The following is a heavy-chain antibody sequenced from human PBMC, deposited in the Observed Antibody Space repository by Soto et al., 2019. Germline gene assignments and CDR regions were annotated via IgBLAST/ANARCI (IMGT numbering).Heavy chain of an antibody. Sequence: QVQLQESGPGLVKPSETLSLTCTVSGGSISSYYWSWIRQPPGKGLEWIGYIYYSGSTNYNPSLKNRVTISVEPPKNQSSLKLSSVTAPDTAVYYCARLWGSSVDYWGQGTLVTVSS. CDR1: GGSISSYY. CDR3: ARLWGSSVDY. J-gene: IGHJ4*02. D-gene: IGHD6-6*01. V-gene: IGHV4-59*08. CDR2: IYYSGST.